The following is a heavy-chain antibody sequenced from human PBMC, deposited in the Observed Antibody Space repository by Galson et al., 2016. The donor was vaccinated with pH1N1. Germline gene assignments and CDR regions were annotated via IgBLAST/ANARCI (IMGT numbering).Heavy chain of an antibody. CDR2: IIPIFGTS. Sequence: SVKVSCKASGGTFSSYAISWVRQAPGQGLEWMGRIIPIFGTSNYAQKFQGRVTITADESTSTAYMELSSLRSEDTAVYCCARGGYGDYTDYMDVWGKGTTVTVSS. J-gene: IGHJ6*03. CDR3: ARGGYGDYTDYMDV. V-gene: IGHV1-69*13. CDR1: GGTFSSYA. D-gene: IGHD4-17*01.